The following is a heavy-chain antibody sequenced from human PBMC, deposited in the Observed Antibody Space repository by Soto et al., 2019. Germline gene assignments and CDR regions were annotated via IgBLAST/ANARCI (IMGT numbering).Heavy chain of an antibody. CDR1: GDSISSYC. CDR3: ARAEDYYYYGMDV. V-gene: IGHV4-59*01. J-gene: IGHJ6*02. CDR2: ISHSGST. Sequence: PSETLSLTCTVSGDSISSYCWGWIRQPPGKGLEWIGYISHSGSTNYNPSLKSRVTISVDTSKNQFSLKLSSVTAADTAVYYCARAEDYYYYGMDVWGQATTVTVSS.